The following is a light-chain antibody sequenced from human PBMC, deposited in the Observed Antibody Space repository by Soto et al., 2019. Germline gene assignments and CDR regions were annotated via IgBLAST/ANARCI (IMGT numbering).Light chain of an antibody. V-gene: IGKV3-20*01. CDR3: QQYGTSPGLFT. J-gene: IGKJ3*01. CDR1: QRASRQY. Sequence: VLTQSPDTLSLSPGDRVTLSCRANQRASRQYLSWYQQRPGQPPRLLIYSVSMRADGIPDRFSGSGSGSEFTLTISRLEPEDFAVYYCQQYGTSPGLFTFGPGTKVDIK. CDR2: SVS.